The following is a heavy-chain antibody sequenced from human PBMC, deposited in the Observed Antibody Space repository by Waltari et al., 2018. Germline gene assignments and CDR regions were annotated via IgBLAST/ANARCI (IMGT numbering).Heavy chain of an antibody. CDR3: ATEAVPITMIVVVITRGFS. V-gene: IGHV1-69-2*01. CDR1: GYTFTDYY. D-gene: IGHD3-22*01. J-gene: IGHJ4*02. Sequence: EVQLVQSGAEVKKPGATVKISCKVSGYTFTDYYMHWVQQAPGKGLEWMGLGEPEEGETIYAEKFQGRVNINADTSKDTAYMELSSLRSEDTAVYYCATEAVPITMIVVVITRGFSWGQGTLVTVSS. CDR2: GEPEEGET.